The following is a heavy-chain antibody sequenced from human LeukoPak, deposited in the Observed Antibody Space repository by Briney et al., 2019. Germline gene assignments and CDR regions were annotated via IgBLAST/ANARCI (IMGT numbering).Heavy chain of an antibody. V-gene: IGHV3-7*01. D-gene: IGHD7-27*01. Sequence: PGGSLRLSCVGSGFSIKNSWMTWVRQAPGKGLEWVANMNPDGSGNYYVDSVKGRFTVSRDNAMNSVYLQMNGLRAEDTAVYYCGRDPAWGAIDYWGQGTLVTVSS. CDR1: GFSIKNSW. CDR2: MNPDGSGN. CDR3: GRDPAWGAIDY. J-gene: IGHJ4*02.